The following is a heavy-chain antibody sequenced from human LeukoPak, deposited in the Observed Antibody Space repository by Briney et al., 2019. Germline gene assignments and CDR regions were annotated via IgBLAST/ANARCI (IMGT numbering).Heavy chain of an antibody. V-gene: IGHV4-39*01. J-gene: IGHJ4*02. CDR1: GGSISSSNYY. CDR3: ARLLIYCSSTSCHFDY. CDR2: IYYSGIT. D-gene: IGHD2-2*01. Sequence: SETLSLTCTVSGGSISSSNYYWGWIRQPPGRGLEWIGSIYYSGITYYNPSLKSRVTISVDTSNNQFSLKLSSVTAADTAMYYCARLLIYCSSTSCHFDYWGQGTLVTVSS.